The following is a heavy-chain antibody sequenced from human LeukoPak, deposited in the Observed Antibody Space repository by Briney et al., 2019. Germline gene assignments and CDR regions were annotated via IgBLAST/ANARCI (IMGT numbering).Heavy chain of an antibody. CDR2: INPNDGDT. V-gene: IGHV1-2*02. Sequence: ASVKVSCKASGYTFTDYYMHWVRQAPGQGFEWMGWINPNDGDTYYAQKFQGRVTMTRDTSISTAHMEVSRLRSDDTAVYYCARANFLYCSSTSCLFDYWGQGTLVTVPS. CDR3: ARANFLYCSSTSCLFDY. CDR1: GYTFTDYY. J-gene: IGHJ4*02. D-gene: IGHD2-2*01.